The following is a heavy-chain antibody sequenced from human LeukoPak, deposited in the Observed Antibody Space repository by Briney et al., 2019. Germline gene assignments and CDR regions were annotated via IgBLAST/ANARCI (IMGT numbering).Heavy chain of an antibody. CDR1: GGSISSTSYY. Sequence: SETLSLTCTVSGGSISSTSYYWRGIRQPPGKGLGWIGSIYYRGSTYYNPSLKSRVTISVDTSKNQFSLKLSSVTAADTAVYYCQRVRSISYYPPHYWGQGTLVTVSS. CDR3: QRVRSISYYPPHY. CDR2: IYYRGST. J-gene: IGHJ4*02. D-gene: IGHD2-2*01. V-gene: IGHV4-39*01.